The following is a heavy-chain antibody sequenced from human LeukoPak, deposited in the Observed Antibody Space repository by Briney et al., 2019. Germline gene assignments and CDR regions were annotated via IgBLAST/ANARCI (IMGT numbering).Heavy chain of an antibody. V-gene: IGHV4-59*08. CDR3: ARRTMVRGVIKAGIFDY. J-gene: IGHJ4*02. D-gene: IGHD3-10*01. CDR1: GGSISSYY. CDR2: IYYSGST. Sequence: SETLSLTCTVSGGSISSYYWSWIRQPPGKGLEWIGYIYYSGSTNYNPSLKSRVTISVDTSKNQFSLKLSSVTAADTAVYYCARRTMVRGVIKAGIFDYWGQGTLVTVSS.